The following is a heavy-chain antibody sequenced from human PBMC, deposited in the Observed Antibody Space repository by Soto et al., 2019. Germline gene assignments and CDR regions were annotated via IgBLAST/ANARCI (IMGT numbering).Heavy chain of an antibody. CDR3: ASEYSREVTRN. CDR2: IYFTGGT. J-gene: IGHJ4*01. Sequence: PSETLSLTCTVSGGSVSSGSYYWSWIRQPPGKGLEWIGYIYFTGGTNYNPSLKSRVTISIDTSKNQFSLKLRSVTTADTAVYFCASEYSREVTRNWGQGTLVTVSS. D-gene: IGHD4-17*01. CDR1: GGSVSSGSYY. V-gene: IGHV4-61*01.